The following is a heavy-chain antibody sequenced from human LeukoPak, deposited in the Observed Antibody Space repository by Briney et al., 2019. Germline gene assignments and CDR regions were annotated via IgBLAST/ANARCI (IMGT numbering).Heavy chain of an antibody. D-gene: IGHD2-15*01. V-gene: IGHV4-38-2*02. CDR1: GYSVSSGYY. CDR3: ARVSGCSGGSCYLEYYYYGMDV. J-gene: IGHJ6*02. CDR2: IYHSGST. Sequence: SETLSLTCTVSGYSVSSGYYWGWIRQPPGKGLEWIGSIYHSGSTYYNPSLKSRVTISVDTSKNQFSLKLSSVTAADTAVYYCARVSGCSGGSCYLEYYYYGMDVWGQGTTVTVSS.